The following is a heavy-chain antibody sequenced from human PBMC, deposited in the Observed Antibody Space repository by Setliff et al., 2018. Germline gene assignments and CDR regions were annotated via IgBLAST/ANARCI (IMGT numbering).Heavy chain of an antibody. D-gene: IGHD4-4*01. CDR1: GGSINSGGYY. Sequence: SETLSLTCTVSGGSINSGGYYWSWIRQHPGKGLEWIGYIYYSGSTYYNPSLKSRVTISVDTSKNQFSLKLSSVTAADTAVYYCASNALPHYDYSNYEGLYDYYYYMDVWGKGTTVTVSS. J-gene: IGHJ6*03. CDR3: ASNALPHYDYSNYEGLYDYYYYMDV. V-gene: IGHV4-31*03. CDR2: IYYSGST.